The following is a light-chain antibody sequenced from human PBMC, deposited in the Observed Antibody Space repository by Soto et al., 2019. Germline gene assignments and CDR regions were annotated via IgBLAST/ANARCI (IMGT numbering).Light chain of an antibody. CDR3: MQALQTPPYT. J-gene: IGKJ2*01. Sequence: DIVMTQSPLSLPVTPGEPASISCRASQSLLHSNGQNYLDWYLQKPGQSPQLLIYLGSNRASGAPDRFSGRGSGTDFTLRISRVEAEDVGIYYCMQALQTPPYTFGLGTKLEIE. V-gene: IGKV2-28*01. CDR1: QSLLHSNGQNY. CDR2: LGS.